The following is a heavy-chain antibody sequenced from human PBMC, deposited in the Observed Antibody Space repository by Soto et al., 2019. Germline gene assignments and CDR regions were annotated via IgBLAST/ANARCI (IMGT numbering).Heavy chain of an antibody. CDR3: ARVIIGVDIAVAERDY. V-gene: IGHV4-34*01. Sequence: QVQLQQWGAGLLKPSETLSLTCAVYGGSFSGYYWSWIRQPPGKGLEWIGEINHSGSTNYNPSLKSRVTISVDTSKNQFSLKLSSVTAADTAVSYCARVIIGVDIAVAERDYWGQGTLVTVSS. J-gene: IGHJ4*02. CDR1: GGSFSGYY. D-gene: IGHD6-19*01. CDR2: INHSGST.